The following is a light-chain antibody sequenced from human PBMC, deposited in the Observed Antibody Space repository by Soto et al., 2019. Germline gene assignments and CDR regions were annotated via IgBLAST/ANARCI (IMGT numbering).Light chain of an antibody. J-gene: IGKJ1*01. CDR1: QSISSW. V-gene: IGKV1-5*01. Sequence: DIQMTQSPSTLSASVGDRVTITCRASQSISSWLAWYQQKPGKAPDLLIYDASSLESGVPSRFSGSGSGTECSLTSIRLQPDDFATYYCQQYNSYRTFGQGTKVEIK. CDR3: QQYNSYRT. CDR2: DAS.